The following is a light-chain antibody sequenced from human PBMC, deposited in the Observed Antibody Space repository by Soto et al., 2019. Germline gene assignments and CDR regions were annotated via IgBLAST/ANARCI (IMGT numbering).Light chain of an antibody. V-gene: IGKV3-20*01. CDR1: QSVSSRY. CDR3: QQYDSSPPMYT. Sequence: EIVLPQSPGTLSLSPGERATLSCRASQSVSSRYLAWYQQKPGQAPRLLIYGASSRATGIPDRFSGSGSGTDFTLTISRLEPEDFAVYYCQQYDSSPPMYTFGQGTKLEIK. CDR2: GAS. J-gene: IGKJ2*01.